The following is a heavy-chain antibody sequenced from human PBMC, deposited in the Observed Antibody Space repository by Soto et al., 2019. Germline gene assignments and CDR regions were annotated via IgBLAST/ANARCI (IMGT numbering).Heavy chain of an antibody. Sequence: GGSLRLSCTASGITFGDYAMSWFRQAPGKGLEWVGFIRSKAYAGTTEFAASVKGRFTISRDDSKSIAYLQMNSLQTEDTAVYYCSRAIGDGYNYDAFDIRGQGTMVTVSS. CDR3: SRAIGDGYNYDAFDI. J-gene: IGHJ3*02. CDR1: GITFGDYA. D-gene: IGHD5-12*01. CDR2: IRSKAYAGTT. V-gene: IGHV3-49*03.